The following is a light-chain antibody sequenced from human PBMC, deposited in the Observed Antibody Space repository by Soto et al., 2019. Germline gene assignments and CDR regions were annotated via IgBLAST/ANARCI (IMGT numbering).Light chain of an antibody. CDR2: AAS. V-gene: IGKV1-39*01. J-gene: IGKJ5*01. CDR3: QQSYSTRPIT. Sequence: IQLTQSPSSLSASVGDRVTITCRASQGISSYLAWYQQKPGKAPKLLIYAASICHSGVPSRFSGGGSGTDFTLTISSLQPEDFATYYCQQSYSTRPITFGQGTRLEIK. CDR1: QGISSY.